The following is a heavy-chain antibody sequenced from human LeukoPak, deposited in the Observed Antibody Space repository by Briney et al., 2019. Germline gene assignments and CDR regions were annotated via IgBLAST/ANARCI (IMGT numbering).Heavy chain of an antibody. CDR3: ARGLGSSSGDY. CDR2: INHSGST. Sequence: SETLSLTCAVYGGSFSGYYWNWIRQPPGKGLEWIGEINHSGSTNYNPSLKSRVTISVDTSKNQFSLKLSSVTAADTAVYYCARGLGSSSGDYWGQGTLVTVSS. V-gene: IGHV4-34*01. D-gene: IGHD6-6*01. CDR1: GGSFSGYY. J-gene: IGHJ4*02.